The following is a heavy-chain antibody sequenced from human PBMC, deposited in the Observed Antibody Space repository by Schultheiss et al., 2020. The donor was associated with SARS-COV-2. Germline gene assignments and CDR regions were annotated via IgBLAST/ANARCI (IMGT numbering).Heavy chain of an antibody. CDR3: ARDSSVRFDP. J-gene: IGHJ5*02. D-gene: IGHD3-22*01. V-gene: IGHV4-39*07. CDR2: INHSGST. Sequence: SETLSLTCTVSGGSISSSSYYWSWIRQPPGKGLEWIGEINHSGSTNYNPSLKSRVTISVDTSKNQFSLKLSSVTAADTAVYYCARDSSVRFDPWGQGTLVTVSS. CDR1: GGSISSSSYY.